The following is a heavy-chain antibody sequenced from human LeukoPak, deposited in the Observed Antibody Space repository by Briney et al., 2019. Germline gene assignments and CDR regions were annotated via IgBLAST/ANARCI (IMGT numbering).Heavy chain of an antibody. CDR2: IRPDGSDK. CDR1: GFSVSSYW. CDR3: ARDSSGYFDY. V-gene: IGHV3-7*01. J-gene: IGHJ4*02. Sequence: GGSLRLSCTASGFSVSSYWMRWVRQAPGKGLEWVANIRPDGSDKDYVDSVKGRFTISRDNAKTSLYLQMNSLRAGDTAVYYCARDSSGYFDYWGQGILVTVSS. D-gene: IGHD3-22*01.